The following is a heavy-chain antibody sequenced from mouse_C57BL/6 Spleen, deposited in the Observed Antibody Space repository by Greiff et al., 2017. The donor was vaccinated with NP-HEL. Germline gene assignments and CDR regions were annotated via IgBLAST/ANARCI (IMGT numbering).Heavy chain of an antibody. CDR2: IYPGSGST. V-gene: IGHV1-55*01. CDR1: GYTFTSYW. Sequence: QVQLKQPGAELVKPGASVKMSCKASGYTFTSYWITWVKQRPGQGLEWIGDIYPGSGSTNYNEKFKSKATLTVDTSSSTAYMQLSSLTSEDSAVYYCARVLSNYWYFDVWGTGTTVTVSS. D-gene: IGHD2-5*01. J-gene: IGHJ1*03. CDR3: ARVLSNYWYFDV.